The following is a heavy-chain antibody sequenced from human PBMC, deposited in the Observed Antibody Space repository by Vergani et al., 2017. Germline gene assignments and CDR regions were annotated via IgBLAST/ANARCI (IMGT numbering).Heavy chain of an antibody. D-gene: IGHD5-18*01. Sequence: EVQLLESGGGLVQPGGSLRLSCAASGFTFSSYAMSWVRQAPGKGLEWVSAISGSGGSSYYADSVKGRFTISRDNSKNTLYLQMNSLRAEDTAVYYCAKDSYGRTGYFDYWGQGTLVTVSS. CDR1: GFTFSSYA. CDR3: AKDSYGRTGYFDY. J-gene: IGHJ4*02. V-gene: IGHV3-23*01. CDR2: ISGSGGSS.